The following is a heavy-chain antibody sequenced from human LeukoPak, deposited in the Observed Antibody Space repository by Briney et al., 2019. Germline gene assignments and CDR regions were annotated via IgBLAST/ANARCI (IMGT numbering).Heavy chain of an antibody. J-gene: IGHJ3*02. V-gene: IGHV4-59*01. CDR3: ARVGGYYDSSGYDRDAFDI. CDR2: IYYSGST. CDR1: GGSISSYY. Sequence: SETLSLTCTVSGGSISSYYWSWIRQPPGKGLEWIGYIYYSGSTNYNPSLKSRVTISVDTSKNQFSLKLSSVTAADTAVYYCARVGGYYDSSGYDRDAFDIWGQGTMVTASS. D-gene: IGHD3-22*01.